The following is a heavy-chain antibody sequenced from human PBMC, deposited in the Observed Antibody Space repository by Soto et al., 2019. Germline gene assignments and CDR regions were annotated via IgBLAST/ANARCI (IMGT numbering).Heavy chain of an antibody. J-gene: IGHJ3*02. CDR1: GDSVSSDSAA. V-gene: IGHV6-1*01. Sequence: PSQSLSLTCAISGDSVSSDSAAWNWIRQCPSRGLEWLGRTYYRSKWYNDYAVSVKSRITINPDTSKNQFSLQLNSVTPEDTAVYYCAREYYYDRSALMGYAFDIWGQGTMVTVSS. D-gene: IGHD3-22*01. CDR2: TYYRSKWYN. CDR3: AREYYYDRSALMGYAFDI.